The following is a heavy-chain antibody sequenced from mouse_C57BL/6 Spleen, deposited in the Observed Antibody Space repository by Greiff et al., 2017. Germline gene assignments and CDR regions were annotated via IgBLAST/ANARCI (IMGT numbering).Heavy chain of an antibody. V-gene: IGHV1-59*01. CDR2: IDPSDSYT. CDR3: ARGGYDNYPVSFDY. Sequence: QVQLQQPGAELVRPGTSVKLSCKASGYTFTSYGMHWVKQRPGPGLEWIGVIDPSDSYTNNNQKFKGKATLTVDTSSSTAYMQRSSLSSEGSAVYYCARGGYDNYPVSFDYWGQGTTLTVSA. D-gene: IGHD2-14*01. J-gene: IGHJ2*01. CDR1: GYTFTSYG.